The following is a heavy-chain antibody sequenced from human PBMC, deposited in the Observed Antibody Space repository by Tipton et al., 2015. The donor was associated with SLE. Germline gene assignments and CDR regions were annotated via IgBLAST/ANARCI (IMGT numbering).Heavy chain of an antibody. V-gene: IGHV3-30*03. D-gene: IGHD6-19*01. Sequence: SLRLSCAASGFTFSSYGMHWVRQAPGKGLEWVAVISYDGSNKYYADSVKGRFTISRDNSKNTLYLQMNSLRAEGTAVYYCARGPRIVVAGTPQNWGQGTLVTVSS. CDR2: ISYDGSNK. J-gene: IGHJ4*02. CDR3: ARGPRIVVAGTPQN. CDR1: GFTFSSYG.